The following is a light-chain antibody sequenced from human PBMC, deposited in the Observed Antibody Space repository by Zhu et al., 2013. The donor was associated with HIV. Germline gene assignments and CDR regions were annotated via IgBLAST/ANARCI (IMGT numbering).Light chain of an antibody. CDR1: RTVSTN. Sequence: DVQLTQSPSSLSTSVGDRVTITCRASRTVSTNLNWYQKKPGKAPQLLIYAASTLHSGVPSRFSGSGSGTEFTLTISGLEPEDIATYYCQQSYSPLYTFGQGTKLE. J-gene: IGKJ2*01. CDR2: AAS. CDR3: QQSYSPLYT. V-gene: IGKV1-39*01.